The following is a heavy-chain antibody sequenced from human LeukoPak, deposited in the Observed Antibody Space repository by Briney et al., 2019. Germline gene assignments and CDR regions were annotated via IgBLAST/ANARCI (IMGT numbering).Heavy chain of an antibody. CDR1: GFAFVDYA. V-gene: IGHV3-23*02. D-gene: IGHD5-18*01. Sequence: GGSLRLSCAASGFAFVDYAMNWVRQAPGKGLEWVSAISGDGSRTYYIDSVNGRFTISRDTSKNTLYLNLNSLRAEDTAVYYCVREDVDTSFDYWGHGTLVTVSS. J-gene: IGHJ4*01. CDR3: VREDVDTSFDY. CDR2: ISGDGSRT.